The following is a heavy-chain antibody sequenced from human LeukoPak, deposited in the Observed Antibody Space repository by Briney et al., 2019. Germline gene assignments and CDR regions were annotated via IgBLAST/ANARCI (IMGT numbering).Heavy chain of an antibody. V-gene: IGHV3-74*01. Sequence: GGSLRLSCAASGFTFSSYWMHWVRQAPGKGLVWVSRINSDGSSTSYADSVKGRFTISRDNANNTLYLQMNSLRAEDTAVYYCASWGSYRPNWFDPWGQGTLVTVSS. CDR1: GFTFSSYW. CDR2: INSDGSST. CDR3: ASWGSYRPNWFDP. D-gene: IGHD3-16*02. J-gene: IGHJ5*02.